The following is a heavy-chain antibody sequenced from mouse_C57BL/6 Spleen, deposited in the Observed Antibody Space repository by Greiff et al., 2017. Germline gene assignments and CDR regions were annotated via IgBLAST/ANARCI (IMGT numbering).Heavy chain of an antibody. D-gene: IGHD1-1*01. CDR2: LSSGGDYI. CDR3: TRDLDYGSSHGYFDV. CDR1: GFTFSSYA. Sequence: EVKLMESGEGLVKPGGSLKLSCAASGFTFSSYAMSWVRQTPEKRLEWVAYLSSGGDYIYYAATVQGRFTISRDNARNTLYLQMSSLESEDTAMYYCTRDLDYGSSHGYFDVGRTGNTDSV. J-gene: IGHJ1*03. V-gene: IGHV5-9-1*02.